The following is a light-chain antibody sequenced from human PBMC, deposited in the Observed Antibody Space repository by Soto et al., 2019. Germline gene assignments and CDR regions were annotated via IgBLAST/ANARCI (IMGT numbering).Light chain of an antibody. V-gene: IGLV2-14*01. CDR1: SSDVGGYNY. Sequence: QSALTQPASVSGSPGQSITISCTGTSSDVGGYNYVSWYQQHPDKAPKLMIYEVSNRHSGVSNRFSGSKSAHTASLTISGLQSEDEADYSCTSYTSYSTLDVFGTGTKLTVL. CDR3: TSYTSYSTLDV. J-gene: IGLJ1*01. CDR2: EVS.